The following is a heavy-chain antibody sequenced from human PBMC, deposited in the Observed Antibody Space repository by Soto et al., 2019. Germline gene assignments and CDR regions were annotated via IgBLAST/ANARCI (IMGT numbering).Heavy chain of an antibody. D-gene: IGHD3-22*01. V-gene: IGHV5-51*01. CDR3: ASPSDSSGDAFDI. CDR1: GYSFTSYW. Sequence: GESLKISCKGSGYSFTSYWIGWVRQMPGKGLEWMGIIYPGDSDTRYSPSFQGQVTISADKSISTAYLQWSSLKASDTAMYYCASPSDSSGDAFDIWGQGTMDTVSS. CDR2: IYPGDSDT. J-gene: IGHJ3*02.